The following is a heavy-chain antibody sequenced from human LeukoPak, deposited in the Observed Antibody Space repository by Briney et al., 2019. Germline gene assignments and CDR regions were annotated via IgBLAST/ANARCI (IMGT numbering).Heavy chain of an antibody. CDR2: INHSGST. V-gene: IGHV4-34*01. D-gene: IGHD4/OR15-4a*01. J-gene: IGHJ5*02. CDR3: ARGGGLTYNWFDP. CDR1: GGSFSGYY. Sequence: SETLSLTCAVYGGSFSGYYWSWIRQPPGKGLEWIGEINHSGSTNYNPSLKSRVTISVDTSKNQFSLKLSSVTAADTAVYYCARGGGLTYNWFDPWGQGALVTVSS.